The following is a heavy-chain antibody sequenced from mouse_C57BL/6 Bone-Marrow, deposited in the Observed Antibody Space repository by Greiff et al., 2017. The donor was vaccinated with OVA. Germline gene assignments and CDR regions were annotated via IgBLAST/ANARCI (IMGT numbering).Heavy chain of an antibody. CDR1: GFTFSNYW. V-gene: IGHV6-3*01. J-gene: IGHJ1*03. D-gene: IGHD1-1*01. CDR3: TRIYYYGSSHWYFDV. Sequence: EVKVEESGGGLVQPGGSMKLSCVASGFTFSNYWMNWVRQSPEKGLEWVAQIRLKSDNYATHYAESVKGRFTISRDDSKSSVYLQMNNLRAEDTGIYYCTRIYYYGSSHWYFDVWGTGTTVTVSS. CDR2: IRLKSDNYAT.